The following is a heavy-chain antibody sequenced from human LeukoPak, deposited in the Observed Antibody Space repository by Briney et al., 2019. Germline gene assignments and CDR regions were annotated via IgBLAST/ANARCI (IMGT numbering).Heavy chain of an antibody. V-gene: IGHV3-30*02. CDR1: GFTFSSYG. D-gene: IGHD6-19*01. Sequence: QTGGSLRLSCAASGFTFSSYGMHWVRQAPGKGLEWVAVIWYDGSNKYYADSVKGRFTISRDNSKNTLYLQMNSLRAEDTAVYYCAKDRDSSGWYLGYWGQGTLVTVSS. CDR2: IWYDGSNK. CDR3: AKDRDSSGWYLGY. J-gene: IGHJ4*02.